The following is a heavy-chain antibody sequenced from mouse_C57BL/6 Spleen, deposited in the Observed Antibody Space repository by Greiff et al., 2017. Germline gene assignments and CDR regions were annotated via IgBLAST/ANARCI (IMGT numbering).Heavy chain of an antibody. CDR1: GYAFTNYL. CDR3: AREDSYGNLFDD. D-gene: IGHD2-1*01. V-gene: IGHV1-54*01. J-gene: IGHJ2*01. Sequence: VQLQQSGAELVRPGTSVKVSCKASGYAFTNYLLEWVKQRPGQGLEWIGVINPGSGGTNYNEKFKGKATLTADKSSSTAYMQLSSLTSEDSAVYFCAREDSYGNLFDDWGQGTTLTVSS. CDR2: INPGSGGT.